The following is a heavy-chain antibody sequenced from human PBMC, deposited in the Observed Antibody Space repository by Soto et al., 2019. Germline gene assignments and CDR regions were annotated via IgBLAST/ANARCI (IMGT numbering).Heavy chain of an antibody. V-gene: IGHV1-2*04. D-gene: IGHD4-17*01. J-gene: IGHJ4*02. CDR2: INPNSGGT. CDR3: ARVGDDYGGKGYFDY. Sequence: VASVKVSCKASGYTFTGYYIYWVRQAPGQGLEWMGWINPNSGGTNYAQKFQGWVTMTRDTSISTAYMELSRLRSDDTAVYYCARVGDDYGGKGYFDYWGQGTLVTVSS. CDR1: GYTFTGYY.